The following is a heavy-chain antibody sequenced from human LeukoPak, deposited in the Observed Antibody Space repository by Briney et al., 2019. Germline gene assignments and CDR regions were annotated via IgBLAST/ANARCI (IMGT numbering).Heavy chain of an antibody. J-gene: IGHJ4*02. Sequence: SETLSLTCTVSGASISGSGYYWGWIRQPPGKGLEWIESIYSSGSTYYNASLQSRVTVSIETSKNQISLRLNSVTAADTAMYYCAKSGGYGLIDYWGQGTLVTVSS. CDR1: GASISGSGYY. CDR2: IYSSGST. V-gene: IGHV4-39*01. D-gene: IGHD1-26*01. CDR3: AKSGGYGLIDY.